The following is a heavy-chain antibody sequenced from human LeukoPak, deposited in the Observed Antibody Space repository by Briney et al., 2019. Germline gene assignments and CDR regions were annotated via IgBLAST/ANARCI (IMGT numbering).Heavy chain of an antibody. V-gene: IGHV3-21*01. CDR3: AKGYSGYGVMVNYYMDV. CDR1: GFTFSSYS. D-gene: IGHD5-12*01. Sequence: PGGSLRLSCAASGFTFSSYSMNWDRQAPGKGLEWVSSISSSSSYIYYADSVKGRFTISRDNSKNTLYLQMNSLRAEDTAVYYCAKGYSGYGVMVNYYMDVWGKGTTVTVSS. J-gene: IGHJ6*03. CDR2: ISSSSSYI.